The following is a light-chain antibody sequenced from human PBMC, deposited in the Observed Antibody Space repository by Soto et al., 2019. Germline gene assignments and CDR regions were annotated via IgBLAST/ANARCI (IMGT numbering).Light chain of an antibody. Sequence: EIVLTQSPDTLSLSPGERATLSCRASQSVSSNSLAWYQQKPGQAPRLLIYGASSRATGIPDRFSGSGSGTDFTLTISRLEPEDFAVDYCQLYGRSTMYTFGQGTRLEIK. J-gene: IGKJ2*01. CDR1: QSVSSNS. CDR2: GAS. CDR3: QLYGRSTMYT. V-gene: IGKV3-20*01.